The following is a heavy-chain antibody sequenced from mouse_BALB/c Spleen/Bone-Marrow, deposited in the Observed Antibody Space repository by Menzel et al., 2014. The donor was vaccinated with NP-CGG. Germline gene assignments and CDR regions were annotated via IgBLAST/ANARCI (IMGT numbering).Heavy chain of an antibody. CDR2: INPDSSTI. D-gene: IGHD2-1*01. V-gene: IGHV4-1*02. J-gene: IGHJ2*01. CDR1: GFNFSRHW. CDR3: ARRGNYGYFAY. Sequence: DVMLVESGGGLVQPGGSLKLSCAASGFNFSRHWMSWVRQAPGKGLEWIGEINPDSSTINYTPSLKDKFIISRDNAKNTLYLQMNKVRSEDTALYYCARRGNYGYFAYWGQGTTLTVSS.